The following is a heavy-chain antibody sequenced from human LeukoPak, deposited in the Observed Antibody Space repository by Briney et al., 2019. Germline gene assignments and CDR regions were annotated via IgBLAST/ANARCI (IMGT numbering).Heavy chain of an antibody. D-gene: IGHD3-16*01. CDR2: ISSSGSTI. V-gene: IGHV3-11*01. CDR1: AFTFSDYY. J-gene: IGHJ6*02. CDR3: ARAHFWDYYYGMDV. Sequence: GGSLRLSCAASAFTFSDYYMSWIRQAPGKGLEWVSYISSSGSTIYYADSVKGRFTISRDNAKNSLYLQMNSLRAEDTAVYYCARAHFWDYYYGMDVWGQGTTVTVSS.